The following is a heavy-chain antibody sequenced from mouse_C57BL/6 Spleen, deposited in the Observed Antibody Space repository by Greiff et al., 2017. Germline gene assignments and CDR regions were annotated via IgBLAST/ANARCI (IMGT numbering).Heavy chain of an antibody. CDR3: ARTSPVVNYAMDC. CDR2: IWRGGST. D-gene: IGHD1-1*01. CDR1: GFSLTSYG. J-gene: IGHJ4*01. V-gene: IGHV2-2*01. Sequence: QVHVKQSGPGLVQPSQSLSITCTVSGFSLTSYGVHWVRQSPGKGLEWLGVIWRGGSTDYNAAFISRLSISKDNSKSHVFLKMNSLQADDTAIYYCARTSPVVNYAMDCWGQGTSVTVSS.